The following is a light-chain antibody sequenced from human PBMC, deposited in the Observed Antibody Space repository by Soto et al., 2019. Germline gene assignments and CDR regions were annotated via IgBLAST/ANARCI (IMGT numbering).Light chain of an antibody. CDR1: SSDVGGYNY. V-gene: IGLV2-14*01. Sequence: QSALTQPASVSGSPGQSITISCTGTSSDVGGYNYVSWYQQHPGKAPKLMIYEVSNLPSGVSNRFSGAKSGNTASLTISGLQAEDEADYYCSSYTRSSNPYVFGTGTKLTVL. J-gene: IGLJ1*01. CDR3: SSYTRSSNPYV. CDR2: EVS.